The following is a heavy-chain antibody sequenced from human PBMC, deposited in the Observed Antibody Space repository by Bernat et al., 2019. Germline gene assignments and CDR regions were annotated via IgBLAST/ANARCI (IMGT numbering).Heavy chain of an antibody. CDR1: GISLSSYS. D-gene: IGHD6-19*01. Sequence: EVQLVESGGGLVQPGGSLRPSCAASGISLSSYSMNWVRQAPGKGLEWVSYISISSSTIYYADSVKGQFTISRDNAKTPLYLQMTSLGDEDTVVYYCACSALIAVAGIQNWFDPWGQGTLVTVSS. J-gene: IGHJ5*02. CDR2: ISISSSTI. V-gene: IGHV3-48*02. CDR3: ACSALIAVAGIQNWFDP.